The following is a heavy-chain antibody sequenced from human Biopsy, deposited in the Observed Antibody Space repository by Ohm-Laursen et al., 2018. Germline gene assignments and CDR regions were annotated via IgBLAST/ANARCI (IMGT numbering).Heavy chain of an antibody. CDR3: ARRRGADFDY. J-gene: IGHJ4*02. CDR2: ILPSSDIT. Sequence: SSVKVSCKLSGGTLTSLVISCVRQAPGQGLEWGGGILPSSDITNYAQPLRGRVTITADESTTTAYMGLSSLKSEDPAVYYCARRRGADFDYWGQGTLVTVSS. D-gene: IGHD3-16*01. CDR1: GGTLTSLV. V-gene: IGHV1-69*01.